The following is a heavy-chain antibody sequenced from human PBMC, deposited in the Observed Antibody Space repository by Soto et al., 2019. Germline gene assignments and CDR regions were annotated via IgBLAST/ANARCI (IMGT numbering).Heavy chain of an antibody. CDR2: IYPGDSDA. Sequence: PGESLKISCKASGYNFATYWIAWVRQMPGKGLEYMGIIYPGDSDARYSPSFQGQVTFSADKSINTAYLQWSSLTASDTAIYYCARHGFYGDYASNYFDPWGQGTLVTDSS. CDR1: GYNFATYW. V-gene: IGHV5-51*01. D-gene: IGHD4-17*01. CDR3: ARHGFYGDYASNYFDP. J-gene: IGHJ5*02.